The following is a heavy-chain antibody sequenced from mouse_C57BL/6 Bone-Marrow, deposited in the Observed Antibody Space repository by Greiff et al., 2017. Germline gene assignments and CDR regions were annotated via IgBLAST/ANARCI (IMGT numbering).Heavy chain of an antibody. CDR3: ASGLAWFAY. V-gene: IGHV1-64*01. J-gene: IGHJ3*01. CDR1: GYTFTSYW. Sequence: QVQLQQPGAELVKPGASVKLSCKASGYTFTSYWMHWVKQRPGQGLEWIGMIHPNSGSTNYNEKFKSKATLTVDKSSSTAYMQRSSLTSEDSAVYYCASGLAWFAYWGQGTLVTVSA. D-gene: IGHD2-2*01. CDR2: IHPNSGST.